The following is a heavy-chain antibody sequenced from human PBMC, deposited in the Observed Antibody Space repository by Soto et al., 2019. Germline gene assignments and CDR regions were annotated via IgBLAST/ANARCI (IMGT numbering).Heavy chain of an antibody. CDR1: GDNFKKNV. D-gene: IGHD3-10*01. Sequence: ASVKVSCKTSGDNFKKNVFTWVRQAPGQGLEWMGGTIPALGKTHYIEKFQGRVTITVDDATRTVYMEVRDLTSEDTAIYYCARGPFRPSAMDIWGQGTTVTVSS. CDR2: TIPALGKT. CDR3: ARGPFRPSAMDI. J-gene: IGHJ6*02. V-gene: IGHV1-69*10.